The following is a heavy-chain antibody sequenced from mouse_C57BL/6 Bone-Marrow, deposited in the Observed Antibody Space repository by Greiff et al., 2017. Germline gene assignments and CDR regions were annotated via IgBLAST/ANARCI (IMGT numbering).Heavy chain of an antibody. D-gene: IGHD1-1*01. CDR3: ARGGIDYYGSSFYFDY. CDR2: ISYDGSN. J-gene: IGHJ2*01. Sequence: VQLVESGPGLVKPSQSLSLTCSVTGYSITSGYYWNWIRQFPGNKLEWMGYISYDGSNNYNPSLKNRISITRDTSKNQFFLKLNSVTTEDTATYYCARGGIDYYGSSFYFDYWGQGTTLTVSS. V-gene: IGHV3-6*01. CDR1: GYSITSGYY.